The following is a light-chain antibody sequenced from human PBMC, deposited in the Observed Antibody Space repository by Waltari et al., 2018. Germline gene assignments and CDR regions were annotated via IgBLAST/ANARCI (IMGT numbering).Light chain of an antibody. CDR1: QAISNS. Sequence: DIQMTQAPSSLSASVGDRVTITCRASQAISNSLAWYQQKPGQAPKLLLYAASRLQSGVPSRISGSGSGTDYTLTISSLQSEDFATYYCQQYYTTPYSFGQGTKLEIK. CDR2: AAS. V-gene: IGKV1-NL1*01. J-gene: IGKJ2*03. CDR3: QQYYTTPYS.